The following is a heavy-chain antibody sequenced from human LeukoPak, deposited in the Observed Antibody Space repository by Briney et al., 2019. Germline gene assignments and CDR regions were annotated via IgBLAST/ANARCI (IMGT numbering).Heavy chain of an antibody. D-gene: IGHD4-17*01. CDR3: ARRSVTTSNPWGGLDY. J-gene: IGHJ4*02. Sequence: GESLKISCKGSGYSFTNYWIGWVRQMPGKGLEWMGIIYPADSDTRYSPSFQDQVTISADKSISTAYLQWSSLKASDTAMYYCARRSVTTSNPWGGLDYWGQGTLVTVSS. CDR1: GYSFTNYW. V-gene: IGHV5-51*01. CDR2: IYPADSDT.